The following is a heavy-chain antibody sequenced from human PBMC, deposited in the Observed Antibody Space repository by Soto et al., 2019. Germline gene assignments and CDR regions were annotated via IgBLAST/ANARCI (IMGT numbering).Heavy chain of an antibody. CDR1: GGTFSSYA. CDR3: ARGAAVVVTAIEYFQH. V-gene: IGHV1-69*13. D-gene: IGHD2-21*02. CDR2: IIPIFGTA. Sequence: ASVKVSCKASGGTFSSYAISWVRQAPGQGLEWMGGIIPIFGTANYAQKFQGRVTITADESTSTAYMELSSLRSEDTAVYYCARGAAVVVTAIEYFQHWGQGTLVTVSS. J-gene: IGHJ1*01.